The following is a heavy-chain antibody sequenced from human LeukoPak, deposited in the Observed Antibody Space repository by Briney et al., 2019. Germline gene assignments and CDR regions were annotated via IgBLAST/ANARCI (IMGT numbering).Heavy chain of an antibody. CDR3: TREGCGATSCYTNDY. D-gene: IGHD2-2*02. J-gene: IGHJ4*02. V-gene: IGHV3-73*01. Sequence: PGGSLRLSCAASGFSLTGPPIHWVRQASGKGLEWVGRVRSKSNTYEASYAASVRGRFTISRDDSENLTYLQMNNLKTEDTAIYYCTREGCGATSCYTNDYWGQGTLVTVSS. CDR1: GFSLTGPP. CDR2: VRSKSNTYEA.